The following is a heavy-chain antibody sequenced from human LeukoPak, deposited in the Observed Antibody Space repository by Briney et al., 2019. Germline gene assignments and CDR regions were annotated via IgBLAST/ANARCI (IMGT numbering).Heavy chain of an antibody. Sequence: GGSLRLSCTASGFSVRTTYMSWVRQAPGKGLEWVSVLYTGGGTDHADSVKGRFTISRDNSKNTLSLQMNSLRADDTAIYYCTRSGYRHPYHFDSWGQGTLVSVSS. J-gene: IGHJ4*02. CDR3: TRSGYRHPYHFDS. V-gene: IGHV3-53*01. CDR1: GFSVRTTY. D-gene: IGHD3-22*01. CDR2: LYTGGGT.